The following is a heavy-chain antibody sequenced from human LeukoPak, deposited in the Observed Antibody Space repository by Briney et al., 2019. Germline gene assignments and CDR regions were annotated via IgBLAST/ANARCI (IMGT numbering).Heavy chain of an antibody. CDR2: INHSGST. J-gene: IGHJ5*02. V-gene: IGHV4-34*01. CDR1: GGSFSGYY. CDR3: AVGITMVRGIGWFDP. D-gene: IGHD3-10*01. Sequence: PSETLSLTCAVYGGSFSGYYWSWLRQPPGKGLEWIGEINHSGSTNYNPSLKSRVTISVDTSKNQFSLKLSSVTAADTAVYYCAVGITMVRGIGWFDPWGQGTLVTVSS.